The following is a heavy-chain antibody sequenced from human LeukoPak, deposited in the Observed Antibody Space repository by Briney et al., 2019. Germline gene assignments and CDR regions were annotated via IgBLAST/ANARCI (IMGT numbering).Heavy chain of an antibody. V-gene: IGHV5-51*01. Sequence: GGSLQISCQGSGSTFTNYWIGWGRQLPGKGLDFMGIIYPGGSDTRYSPSFQGHVTISADKSFTTAYLQWSSLKTSDTAMYYCASRYGAETAFDIWGQGTMVTVSS. D-gene: IGHD4-17*01. CDR3: ASRYGAETAFDI. CDR1: GSTFTNYW. CDR2: IYPGGSDT. J-gene: IGHJ3*02.